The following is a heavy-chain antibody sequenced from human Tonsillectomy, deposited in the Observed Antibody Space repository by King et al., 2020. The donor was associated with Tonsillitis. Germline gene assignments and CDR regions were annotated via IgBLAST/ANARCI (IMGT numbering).Heavy chain of an antibody. Sequence: VQLVESGGGLVKPGGSLRLSCAASGFTFSKAWMSWVRQAPGKGLEWVGRIKSKTDGGTTDYAAPVKGRFTISRDDSKNTLYLQMNSLKTEDTAVYYCTTDLYCGITSCYVWDEYFQHWGQGTLVTVSS. D-gene: IGHD2-2*01. J-gene: IGHJ1*01. CDR1: GFTFSKAW. CDR3: TTDLYCGITSCYVWDEYFQH. V-gene: IGHV3-15*01. CDR2: IKSKTDGGTT.